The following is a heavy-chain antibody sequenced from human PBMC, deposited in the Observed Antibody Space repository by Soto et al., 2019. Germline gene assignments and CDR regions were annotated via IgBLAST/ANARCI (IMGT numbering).Heavy chain of an antibody. J-gene: IGHJ4*02. CDR3: AREGSTYGSTFDY. V-gene: IGHV1-3*01. CDR2: IDAGNGNT. D-gene: IGHD3-10*01. Sequence: EASVKVSCKASGHTSTNYAVHWVRQAPGQRLEWMGRIDAGNGNTKYSQKFQGRVTITTDTSASTAYMELSSLRSEDTAVYYCAREGSTYGSTFDYWGQGTLVTVSS. CDR1: GHTSTNYA.